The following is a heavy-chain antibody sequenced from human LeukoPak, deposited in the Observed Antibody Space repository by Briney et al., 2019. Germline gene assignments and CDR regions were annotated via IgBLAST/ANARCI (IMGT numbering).Heavy chain of an antibody. V-gene: IGHV4-4*09. D-gene: IGHD3-10*01. CDR1: GGSISSHY. J-gene: IGHJ6*03. Sequence: SETLSLTCTVSGGSISSHYWSWIRQSPGKGLEWIGYIHTNGNTNCKPSLKSRVILSQDTSKNQLSLKLGSVTATDTAVYYCARHPTFYYGSVSYSSHYYYMDVWGKGTTVTVSS. CDR3: ARHPTFYYGSVSYSSHYYYMDV. CDR2: IHTNGNT.